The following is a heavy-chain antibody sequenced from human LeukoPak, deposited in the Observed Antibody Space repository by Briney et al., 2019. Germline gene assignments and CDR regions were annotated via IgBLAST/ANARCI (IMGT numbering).Heavy chain of an antibody. D-gene: IGHD3-22*01. CDR1: GFTFSSYA. Sequence: GGSLRLSCAASGFTFSSYAMSWVRQAPGKGLKWVSAISGSGGSTYYADSVKGRFTISRDNSKNTLYLQMNSLRAEDTAVYYCAKDWGEYYDSSGYYPLDYWGQGTLVTVSS. V-gene: IGHV3-23*01. J-gene: IGHJ4*02. CDR2: ISGSGGST. CDR3: AKDWGEYYDSSGYYPLDY.